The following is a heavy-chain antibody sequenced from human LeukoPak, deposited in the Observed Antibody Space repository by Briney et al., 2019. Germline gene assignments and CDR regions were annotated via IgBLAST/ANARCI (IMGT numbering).Heavy chain of an antibody. Sequence: GGSLRLSCAASGFTVSSNYMSWVRQAPGKGLEWVSVIYSGGSTYYADSVKGRFTISRDNSKNTLYLQMNSLRAEDTAVYYCARDFGDYDFWSGYSPLYGMDVWGQGTTVTVSS. V-gene: IGHV3-66*02. CDR3: ARDFGDYDFWSGYSPLYGMDV. CDR1: GFTVSSNY. J-gene: IGHJ6*02. CDR2: IYSGGST. D-gene: IGHD3-3*01.